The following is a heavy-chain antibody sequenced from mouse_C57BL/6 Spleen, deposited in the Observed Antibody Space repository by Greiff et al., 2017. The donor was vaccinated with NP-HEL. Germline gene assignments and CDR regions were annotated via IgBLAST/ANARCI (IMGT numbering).Heavy chain of an antibody. V-gene: IGHV1-22*01. Sequence: EVQLQQSGPELVKPGASVKMSCKASGYTFTDYNMHWVKQSHGKSLEWIGYINPNNGGTSYNQKFKGKATLTVNKSSSTAYMELRSLTSEDSAVYYCARPRYGYYGAMDYWGQGTSVTVSS. D-gene: IGHD2-3*01. CDR2: INPNNGGT. J-gene: IGHJ4*01. CDR1: GYTFTDYN. CDR3: ARPRYGYYGAMDY.